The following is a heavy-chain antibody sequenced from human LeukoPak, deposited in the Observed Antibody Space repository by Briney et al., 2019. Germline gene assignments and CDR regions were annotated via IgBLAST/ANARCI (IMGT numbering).Heavy chain of an antibody. CDR2: ISYDGNNK. D-gene: IGHD5-18*01. V-gene: IGHV3-30-3*01. Sequence: GGSLRLSCAASGFTFSSYAMHWVRQAPGKGLEWVAVISYDGNNKYYADSVKGRFTISRDNSKNTLYLQMNSLRAEDTAVYYCARDRGYSYGSFDYWGQGTLVTVSS. CDR3: ARDRGYSYGSFDY. CDR1: GFTFSSYA. J-gene: IGHJ4*02.